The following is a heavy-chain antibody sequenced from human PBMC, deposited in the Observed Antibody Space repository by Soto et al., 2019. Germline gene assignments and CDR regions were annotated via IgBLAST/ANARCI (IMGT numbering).Heavy chain of an antibody. Sequence: PGGSVRLSCAASGFTFSSYAMSWVRQAPGKGLEWVSYISDSGDRTYYADSVKGRFTISRDRSKNTVSLQMDSLRAEDTAVYYCAKDRGIIVKAGDAFDVWGQGTKVTVSS. V-gene: IGHV3-23*01. CDR3: AKDRGIIVKAGDAFDV. CDR1: GFTFSSYA. D-gene: IGHD3-16*02. CDR2: ISDSGDRT. J-gene: IGHJ3*01.